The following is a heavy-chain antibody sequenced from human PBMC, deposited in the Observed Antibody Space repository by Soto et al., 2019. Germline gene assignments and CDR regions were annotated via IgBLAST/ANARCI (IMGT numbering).Heavy chain of an antibody. D-gene: IGHD3-22*01. CDR3: ARDLTYYYDSSGYYPLGAFDI. J-gene: IGHJ3*02. CDR2: IIPISGTA. V-gene: IGHV1-69*12. CDR1: GGTFSSYA. Sequence: QVQLVQSGAEVKKPGSSVKVSCKASGGTFSSYAISWVRQAPGQGLEWMGGIIPISGTANYAQKFQGRVTITADVSTSTAYMELSSLRSEDTAVYYCARDLTYYYDSSGYYPLGAFDIWGQGTMVTVSS.